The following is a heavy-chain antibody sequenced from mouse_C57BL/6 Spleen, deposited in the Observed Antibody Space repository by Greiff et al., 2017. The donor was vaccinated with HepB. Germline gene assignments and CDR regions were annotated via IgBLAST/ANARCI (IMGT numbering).Heavy chain of an antibody. CDR1: GYTFTDYN. Sequence: EVQLQQSGPELVKPGASVKMSCKASGYTFTDYNMHWVKQSHGKSLEWIGYINPNNGGTSYNQKFKGKATLTVNKSSSTAYMELRSLTSEDSAVYYCARKKVVANYFDYWGQGTTLTVSS. D-gene: IGHD1-3*01. CDR2: INPNNGGT. J-gene: IGHJ2*01. CDR3: ARKKVVANYFDY. V-gene: IGHV1-22*01.